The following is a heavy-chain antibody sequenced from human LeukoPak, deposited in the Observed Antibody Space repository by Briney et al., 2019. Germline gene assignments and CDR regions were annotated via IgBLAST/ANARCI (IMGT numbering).Heavy chain of an antibody. Sequence: GGSLRLSCAASGFTVSSDYMSWVRQAPGKGLEWISGIYRDGDTYSANSVKSRFTVSKDNSKKTLCLQMTSLRPEDTAMYYCARHYDFWSGYYTPNWFDPWGQGTLVTVSS. CDR2: IYRDGDT. CDR1: GFTVSSDY. D-gene: IGHD3-3*01. CDR3: ARHYDFWSGYYTPNWFDP. J-gene: IGHJ5*02. V-gene: IGHV3-66*02.